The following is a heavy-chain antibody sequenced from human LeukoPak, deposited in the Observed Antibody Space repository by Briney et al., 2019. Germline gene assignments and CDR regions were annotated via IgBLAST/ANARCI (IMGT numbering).Heavy chain of an antibody. CDR1: GYTFTGYY. J-gene: IGHJ4*02. V-gene: IGHV1-2*02. CDR3: ARAYCSSTSCYGPDDY. D-gene: IGHD2-2*01. CDR2: INPNSGGT. Sequence: ASVKVSCKASGYTFTGYYMHWVRQAPGHGLEWMGWINPNSGGTNYAQKFQGRVTMTRDTSISTAYMELSRLRSDDTAVYYCARAYCSSTSCYGPDDYWGQGTLVTVSS.